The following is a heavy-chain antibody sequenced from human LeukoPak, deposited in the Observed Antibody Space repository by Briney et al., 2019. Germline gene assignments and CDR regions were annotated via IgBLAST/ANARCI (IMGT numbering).Heavy chain of an antibody. J-gene: IGHJ4*02. CDR2: ISSSGSTI. V-gene: IGHV3-48*03. Sequence: PGGSLRLSCAASGFTFSSYEMNWVRQAPGKGLEWVSYISSSGSTIYYADSVKGRFTISRDNAKNSLYLQMNSLRAEDTAVYYCARVSSGSGWYLWVYYFDYWGQGTLVTVSS. CDR3: ARVSSGSGWYLWVYYFDY. CDR1: GFTFSSYE. D-gene: IGHD6-19*01.